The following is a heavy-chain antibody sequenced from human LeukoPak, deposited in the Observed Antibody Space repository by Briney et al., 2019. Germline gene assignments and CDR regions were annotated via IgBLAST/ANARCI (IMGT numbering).Heavy chain of an antibody. J-gene: IGHJ4*02. Sequence: SETLSLTCTVSGGSITRTTLYWGWIRQPPGKGLEWIGYIYHSGSTNYNPSLKSRVTISVDTSKNQFSLKLKSVTAADTARYYCVRDQSFYDSGSPYRPGDYFDYWGQGTMVTVSS. V-gene: IGHV4-61*01. D-gene: IGHD3-10*01. CDR2: IYHSGST. CDR3: VRDQSFYDSGSPYRPGDYFDY. CDR1: GGSITRTTLY.